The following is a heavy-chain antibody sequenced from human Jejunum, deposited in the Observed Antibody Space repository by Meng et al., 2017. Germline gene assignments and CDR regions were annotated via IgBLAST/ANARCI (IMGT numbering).Heavy chain of an antibody. D-gene: IGHD3-10*01. CDR3: ASAGSSGWNWYFGL. J-gene: IGHJ2*01. CDR2: IFYSGNT. CDR1: GGSLSGHY. Sequence: QRQWFGPGLGKSPKTLSLTCTGSGGSLSGHYWSWIRQPSGKGLEWIGHIFYSGNTNYNPALKSRVTISVDTSENRFSLQLHSVTAADTAVYYCASAGSSGWNWYFGLWGRGTLVTVSS. V-gene: IGHV4-59*11.